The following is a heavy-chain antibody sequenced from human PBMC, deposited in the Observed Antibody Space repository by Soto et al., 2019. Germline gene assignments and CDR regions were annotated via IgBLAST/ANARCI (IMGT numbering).Heavy chain of an antibody. CDR3: ARDLGYCSGGSCRNDAFDI. J-gene: IGHJ3*02. CDR2: IHYSGST. Sequence: SETLSLTCTVSGGSISSSSYYWSWIRQPPGKGLEWIGNIHYSGSTNYNPSLKSRVTISVDTSRNQFSLKLSSVTAADTAVYYCARDLGYCSGGSCRNDAFDIWGQGTMVTVSS. CDR1: GGSISSSSYY. D-gene: IGHD2-15*01. V-gene: IGHV4-61*01.